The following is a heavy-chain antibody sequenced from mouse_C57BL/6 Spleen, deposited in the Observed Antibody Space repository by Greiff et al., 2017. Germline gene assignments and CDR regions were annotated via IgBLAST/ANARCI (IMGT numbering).Heavy chain of an antibody. CDR3: ARGVLREGAMGY. Sequence: EVQVVESGGGLVKPGGSLKLSCAASGFTFSDYGMHWVRQAPEQGLEWVAYISSGSSTIYYADTVKGRFTISRDNAKNTLFLQMTSLRSEDTAVYYCARGVLREGAMGYWGQGASVTVSS. CDR1: GFTFSDYG. D-gene: IGHD1-1*01. J-gene: IGHJ4*01. CDR2: ISSGSSTI. V-gene: IGHV5-17*01.